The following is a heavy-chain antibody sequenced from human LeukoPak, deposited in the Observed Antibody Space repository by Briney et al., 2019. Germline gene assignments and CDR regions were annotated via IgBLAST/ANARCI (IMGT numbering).Heavy chain of an antibody. D-gene: IGHD6-13*01. V-gene: IGHV1-69*01. J-gene: IGHJ6*03. Sequence: SVKVSCKASGGTFSSYAISWVRQAPGQGLEWMGGIIPIFGTANYAQKFQGRVTITADESTSTAYMELSSLRSEDTAVYYCASSSWDRVYYYYYYMNVWGKGTTVTVSS. CDR1: GGTFSSYA. CDR2: IIPIFGTA. CDR3: ASSSWDRVYYYYYYMNV.